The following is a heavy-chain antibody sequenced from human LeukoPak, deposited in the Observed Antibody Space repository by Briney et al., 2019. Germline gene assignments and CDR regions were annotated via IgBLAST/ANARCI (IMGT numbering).Heavy chain of an antibody. CDR1: GYTFTNSV. CDR2: INIYNGDT. CDR3: ATDPGGGDYMDV. J-gene: IGHJ6*03. D-gene: IGHD2-21*01. Sequence: ASVKVSCKASGYTFTNSVISWVRQAPGQGLDWMGWINIYNGDTNYAQSLQDRVTMTRDKSTSTAYMELRSLRSGDTAVFYCATDPGGGDYMDVWGKGTTVLVSS. V-gene: IGHV1-18*01.